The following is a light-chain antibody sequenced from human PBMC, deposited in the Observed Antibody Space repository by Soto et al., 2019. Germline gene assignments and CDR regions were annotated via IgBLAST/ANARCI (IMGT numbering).Light chain of an antibody. CDR2: DVS. CDR1: ISDVGGYDY. V-gene: IGLV2-14*01. CDR3: SSYTTSSTYV. J-gene: IGLJ1*01. Sequence: QSALTQPASVSGSPGQSITTSCTGTISDVGGYDYVSWYQQHPGKAPKLMIYDVSNRPSGVSNRFSGSKSGNTASLTISGLQADDEADYYCSSYTTSSTYVFVTGTKVTVL.